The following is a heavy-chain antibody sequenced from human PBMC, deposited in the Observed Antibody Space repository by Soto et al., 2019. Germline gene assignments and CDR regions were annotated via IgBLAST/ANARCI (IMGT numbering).Heavy chain of an antibody. CDR2: IVVGSGDT. V-gene: IGHV1-58*02. Sequence: QMQLVQSGPEVKKPGTSVKVSCKASGFTFTSSAMQWVRQARGQRLEWIGWIVVGSGDTNYAQKSQERVTITRDMTTSTAYLELSSLRSEDTAGYYCAADSRYCSGSTCEDYWGQGTLVTVSS. J-gene: IGHJ4*02. D-gene: IGHD2-15*01. CDR3: AADSRYCSGSTCEDY. CDR1: GFTFTSSA.